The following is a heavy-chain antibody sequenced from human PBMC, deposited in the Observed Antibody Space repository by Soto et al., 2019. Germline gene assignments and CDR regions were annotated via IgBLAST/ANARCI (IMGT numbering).Heavy chain of an antibody. Sequence: QVQLQQWGAGLLKPSETLSLTCAVYGGSFSGYYWSWIRQPPGKGLEWIGEINHSGSTNYNPSLKIRVTISVDTSKNQFSLKLSSVTAADTAVYYCARVGDGGNSDYWGQGTLVTVSS. V-gene: IGHV4-34*01. CDR3: ARVGDGGNSDY. J-gene: IGHJ4*02. CDR2: INHSGST. D-gene: IGHD2-21*02. CDR1: GGSFSGYY.